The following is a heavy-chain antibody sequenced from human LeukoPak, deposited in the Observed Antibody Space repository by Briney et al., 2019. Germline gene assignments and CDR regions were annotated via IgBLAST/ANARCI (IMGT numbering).Heavy chain of an antibody. CDR2: INHSGST. CDR3: AREVDAGRYYYYYYGMDV. Sequence: SETLSLTCAVYGGSFSGYYWSWIRQPPGKGLEWIGEINHSGSTNYNPSLKSRVTISVDTSKNQFSLKLSSVTAADTAVYYCAREVDAGRYYYYYYGMDVWGQGTTVTVSS. CDR1: GGSFSGYY. J-gene: IGHJ6*02. V-gene: IGHV4-34*01.